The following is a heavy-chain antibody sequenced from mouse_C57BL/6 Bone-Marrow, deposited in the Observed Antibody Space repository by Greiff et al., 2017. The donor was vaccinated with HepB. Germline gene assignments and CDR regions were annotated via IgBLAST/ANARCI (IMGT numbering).Heavy chain of an antibody. CDR1: GYTFTSYG. D-gene: IGHD2-1*01. CDR2: IYPRSGNT. J-gene: IGHJ1*03. V-gene: IGHV1-81*01. Sequence: QVQLQQSGAELARPGASVKLSCKASGYTFTSYGISWVKQSTGQGLEWIGEIYPRSGNTYYNEKFKGKATLTADKSSSTAYMELRSLTSEDSAVYFCARSRLYGNFYWYFDVWGTGTTVTVAS. CDR3: ARSRLYGNFYWYFDV.